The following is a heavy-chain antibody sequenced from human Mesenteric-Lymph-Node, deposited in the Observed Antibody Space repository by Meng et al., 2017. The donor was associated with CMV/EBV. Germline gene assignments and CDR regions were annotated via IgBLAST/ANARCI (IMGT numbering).Heavy chain of an antibody. CDR1: GYSFADFW. J-gene: IGHJ1*01. Sequence: GESLKISCKGSGYSFADFWIGWVRQMPGKGLEWMGIIYPGDSETTYSPSFQGQVTISADNSISTIYLQWSSLRASHSAMYYCATVEGPAPDAPDYFPYWGQGTLVTVSS. CDR2: IYPGDSET. CDR3: ATVEGPAPDAPDYFPY. D-gene: IGHD2-2*01. V-gene: IGHV5-51*01.